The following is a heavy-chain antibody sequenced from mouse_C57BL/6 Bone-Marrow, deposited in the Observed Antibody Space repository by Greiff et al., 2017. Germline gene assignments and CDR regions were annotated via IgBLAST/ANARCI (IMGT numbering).Heavy chain of an antibody. V-gene: IGHV1-64*01. CDR2: IHPNSGST. D-gene: IGHD2-3*01. CDR3: ARWDGYRTFAMDY. Sequence: QVQLQQPGAELVKPGASVKLSCKASGYTFTSYWMHWVKQRPGQGLEWIGMIHPNSGSTNYNEKFKSKATLTVDKSSSTAYMQLSSLTSEDSAVYYCARWDGYRTFAMDYWGQGTSGTVSS. J-gene: IGHJ4*01. CDR1: GYTFTSYW.